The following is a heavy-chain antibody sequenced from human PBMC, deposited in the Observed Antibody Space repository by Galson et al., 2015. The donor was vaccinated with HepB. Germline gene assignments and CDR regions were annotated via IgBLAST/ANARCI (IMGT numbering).Heavy chain of an antibody. CDR1: GGTFSSYA. CDR3: ARDEARGLGWFDP. CDR2: IIPIFGTA. Sequence: SVKVSCKASGGTFSSYAISWVRQAPGQGLEWMGGIIPIFGTANYAQKFQGRVTITADESTSTAYMELSSLRSDDTAVYYCARDEARGLGWFDPWGQGTPVTVSS. J-gene: IGHJ5*02. D-gene: IGHD3-10*01. V-gene: IGHV1-69*13.